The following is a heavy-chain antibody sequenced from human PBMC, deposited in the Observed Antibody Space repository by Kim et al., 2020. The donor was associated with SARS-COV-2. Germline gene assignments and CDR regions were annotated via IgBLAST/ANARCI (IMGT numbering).Heavy chain of an antibody. CDR2: INHSGST. J-gene: IGHJ1*01. D-gene: IGHD3-10*01. V-gene: IGHV4-34*01. Sequence: SETLSLTCAVYGGSFSGYYWSWIRQPPGKGLEWIGEINHSGSTNYNPSLKSRVTISVDTSKNQFSLKLSSVTAADTAVYYCARARYYGSGRLNSPEYFQ. CDR3: ARARYYGSGRLNSPEYFQ. CDR1: GGSFSGYY.